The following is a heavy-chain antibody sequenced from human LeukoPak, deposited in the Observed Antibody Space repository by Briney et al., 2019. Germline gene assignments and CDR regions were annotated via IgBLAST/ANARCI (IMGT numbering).Heavy chain of an antibody. D-gene: IGHD4-23*01. V-gene: IGHV4-38-2*01. Sequence: AETLSLTCAVSGYSFSSGYYWGWVRPSRGKRLEWIGNTYHSGTSYYTPSLKSRVTISVDTSKNQFSLTLSSVTAADTALYYCARKYGSNAGYFDYWGQGALVTVSS. CDR1: GYSFSSGYY. CDR3: ARKYGSNAGYFDY. J-gene: IGHJ4*02. CDR2: TYHSGTS.